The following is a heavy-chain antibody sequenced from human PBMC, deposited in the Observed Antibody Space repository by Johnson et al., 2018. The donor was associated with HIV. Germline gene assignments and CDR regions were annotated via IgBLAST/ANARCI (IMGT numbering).Heavy chain of an antibody. D-gene: IGHD3-3*01. V-gene: IGHV3-30*19. J-gene: IGHJ3*02. CDR1: GFTFSDYG. CDR2: ISYDGNNR. Sequence: VQLVESGGGLVQPGRSLRLSCAASGFTFSDYGMHWVRQAPGKGLEWVAVISYDGNNRYSADSVKGRFTISRDNSKNTLYLQMNSLRVEDTAMFYCARTPAAGVDNHDPLDIWGQGTMVTVSS. CDR3: ARTPAAGVDNHDPLDI.